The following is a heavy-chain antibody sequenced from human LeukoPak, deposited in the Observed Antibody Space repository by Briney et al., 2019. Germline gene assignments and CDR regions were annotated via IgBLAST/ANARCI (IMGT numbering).Heavy chain of an antibody. V-gene: IGHV1-58*02. D-gene: IGHD4-17*01. CDR3: ASDYGDYGSTAYYYYGMDV. CDR1: GFTFTSSA. J-gene: IGHJ6*02. Sequence: SVKVSCKASGFTFTSSAMQWVRQARGQRLEWIGWIVVGSGNTNYAQKFQERVTITRDMSTSTAYMELSSLRSEDTAVYYCASDYGDYGSTAYYYYGMDVWGRGTTVTVSS. CDR2: IVVGSGNT.